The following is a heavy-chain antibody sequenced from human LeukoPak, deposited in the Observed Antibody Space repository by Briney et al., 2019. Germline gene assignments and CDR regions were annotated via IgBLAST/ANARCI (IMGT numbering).Heavy chain of an antibody. J-gene: IGHJ4*02. Sequence: GGSLRLSCAASGFSFSSYNMDWVRQAPGKGLEWVSSISSSSSYIYYADSVKGRFTISRDNAKNSLYLQMNSLRAEDTAVYYCARDIGSSWSFFDYWGQGTLVTVSS. CDR2: ISSSSSYI. D-gene: IGHD6-13*01. V-gene: IGHV3-21*01. CDR1: GFSFSSYN. CDR3: ARDIGSSWSFFDY.